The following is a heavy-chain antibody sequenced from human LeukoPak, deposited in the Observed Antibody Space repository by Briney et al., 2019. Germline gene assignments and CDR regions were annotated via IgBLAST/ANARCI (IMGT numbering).Heavy chain of an antibody. J-gene: IGHJ4*02. CDR3: ARDNGMVRPYYYFDY. Sequence: GGSLRLSCAASGFTFSSYGMHWVRQAPGKGLEWVAVIRYDGSNKYYADAVKGRFTISRDNSKNTLDLQMNSLRAEDTAVYYCARDNGMVRPYYYFDYWGQGTLVTVSS. V-gene: IGHV3-33*01. CDR1: GFTFSSYG. CDR2: IRYDGSNK. D-gene: IGHD3-10*01.